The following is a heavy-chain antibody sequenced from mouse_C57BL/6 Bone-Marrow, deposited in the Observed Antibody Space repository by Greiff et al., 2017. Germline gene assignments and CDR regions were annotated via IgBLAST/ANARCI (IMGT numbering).Heavy chain of an antibody. D-gene: IGHD1-1*01. CDR2: ISSGGDYI. CDR1: GFTFSSYA. Sequence: EVKLVESGEGLVKPGGSLKLSCAASGFTFSSYAMSWVRQTPEKRLEWVAYISSGGDYIYYADTVKGRFTISRDNARNTLYLQMSSLKSEDTAMYYCTRDIYYYGSSPYYAMDYWGQGTSVTVSS. V-gene: IGHV5-9-1*02. J-gene: IGHJ4*01. CDR3: TRDIYYYGSSPYYAMDY.